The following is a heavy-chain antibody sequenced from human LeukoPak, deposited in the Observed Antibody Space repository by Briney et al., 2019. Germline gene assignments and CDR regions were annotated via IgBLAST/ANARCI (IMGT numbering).Heavy chain of an antibody. Sequence: GASVKVSCKASGFTFTSSAVQWVRQARGQRLEWIGWIVVGSGNTNYAQKFQERVTITRDMSTSTAYMELSSLRSEDTAVYYCAAGAYDSSSYYSLSFDYWGQGTLVTVSS. D-gene: IGHD3-22*01. V-gene: IGHV1-58*01. CDR2: IVVGSGNT. J-gene: IGHJ4*02. CDR1: GFTFTSSA. CDR3: AAGAYDSSSYYSLSFDY.